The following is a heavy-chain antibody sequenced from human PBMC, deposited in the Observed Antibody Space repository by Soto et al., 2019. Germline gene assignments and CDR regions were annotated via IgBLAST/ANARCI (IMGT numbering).Heavy chain of an antibody. Sequence: PGGSLRLSCAASGFSFNNAWMSWVRQAPGQGLQWVSSISTSSAYIYYADSVKGRFTISRDNAKNSLYLQMNSLRAEDTAVYYCARDSWPGPFDFWGQGTLVTVSS. CDR1: GFSFNNAW. J-gene: IGHJ4*02. CDR2: ISTSSAYI. CDR3: ARDSWPGPFDF. V-gene: IGHV3-21*01.